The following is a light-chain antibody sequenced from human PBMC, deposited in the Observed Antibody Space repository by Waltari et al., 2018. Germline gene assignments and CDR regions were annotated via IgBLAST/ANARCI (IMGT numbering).Light chain of an antibody. CDR3: SSFTTSSTYV. Sequence: QSALTQTAAVSGSPGQSITISCTGTSGDVGAYNHVSWYQKNPGKAPKVMIYDVSNRPSGVSNRFSGSKSGNTASLSISGLQAEDEADYYCSSFTTSSTYVCGTGTKVTVL. CDR2: DVS. V-gene: IGLV2-14*03. J-gene: IGLJ1*01. CDR1: SGDVGAYNH.